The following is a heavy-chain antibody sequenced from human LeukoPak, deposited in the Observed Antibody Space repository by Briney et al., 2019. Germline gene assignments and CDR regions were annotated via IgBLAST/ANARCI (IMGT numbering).Heavy chain of an antibody. CDR2: IYNGGII. CDR3: ARDSGTTGEVKFNP. D-gene: IGHD3-10*01. J-gene: IGHJ5*02. V-gene: IGHV4-4*07. CDR1: GDSISRYY. Sequence: PSETLSLTCTVSGDSISRYYWSWIRQPAGKGLEWIGRIYNGGIITYNPSLKSRVTMSIDTSNNQFSLRLRFVTAADTAVYYCARDSGTTGEVKFNPWGQGTLVTVSS.